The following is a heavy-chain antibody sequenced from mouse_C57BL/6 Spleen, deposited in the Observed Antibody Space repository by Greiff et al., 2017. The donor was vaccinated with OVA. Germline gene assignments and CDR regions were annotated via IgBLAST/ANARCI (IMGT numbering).Heavy chain of an antibody. CDR3: ARRPAQATFCDY. D-gene: IGHD3-2*02. Sequence: EVQLVESGGDLVKPGGSLKLSCAASGFTFSSYGMSWVRQTPDKRLEWVATISSGGSYTYYPDSVKGRVTISRDNAKNTLYLQMSSLKSEDTAMYVCARRPAQATFCDYWGQGTTLTVSS. V-gene: IGHV5-6*01. J-gene: IGHJ2*01. CDR2: ISSGGSYT. CDR1: GFTFSSYG.